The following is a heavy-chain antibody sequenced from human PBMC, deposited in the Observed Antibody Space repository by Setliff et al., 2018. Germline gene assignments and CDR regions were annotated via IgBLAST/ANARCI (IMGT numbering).Heavy chain of an antibody. D-gene: IGHD6-13*01. CDR3: AKSSGSSSWLEY. V-gene: IGHV3-23*01. J-gene: IGHJ4*02. CDR1: GFTFFSYT. CDR2: ITDDGGTT. Sequence: PGGSLRLSCTTSGFTFFSYTMNWVRQAPGKGLEWVSAITDDGGTTHYAGSVKGRFTIARDNSNSTLYLQMNSLRVEDTALYYCAKSSGSSSWLEYWGQGTLVTVSS.